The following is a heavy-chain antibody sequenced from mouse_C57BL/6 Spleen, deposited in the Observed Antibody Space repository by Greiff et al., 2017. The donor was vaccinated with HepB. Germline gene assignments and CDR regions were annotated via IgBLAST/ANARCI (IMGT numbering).Heavy chain of an antibody. CDR1: GFTFSSYA. CDR3: ARDLDGYDWYFDV. J-gene: IGHJ1*03. D-gene: IGHD2-2*01. V-gene: IGHV5-4*01. Sequence: EVKLMESGGGLVKPGGSLKLSCAASGFTFSSYAMSWVRQTPEKRLEWVATISDGGSYTYYPDNVKGRFTISRDNAKNNLYLQMSHLKSEDTAMYYCARDLDGYDWYFDVWGTGTTVTVSS. CDR2: ISDGGSYT.